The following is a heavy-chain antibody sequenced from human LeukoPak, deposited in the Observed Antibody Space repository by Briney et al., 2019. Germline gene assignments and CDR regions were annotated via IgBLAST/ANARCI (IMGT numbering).Heavy chain of an antibody. Sequence: ASVKVSRTASGGTFSSYAIGWVRQAPGQGLEWMGRIIPIFGTANYAQKFQGRVTITTDESTSTAYMELSSLRSEDTAVYYCARPQYYGSGSPLDYWDQGTLVTVSS. V-gene: IGHV1-69*05. CDR1: GGTFSSYA. J-gene: IGHJ4*02. D-gene: IGHD3-10*01. CDR3: ARPQYYGSGSPLDY. CDR2: IIPIFGTA.